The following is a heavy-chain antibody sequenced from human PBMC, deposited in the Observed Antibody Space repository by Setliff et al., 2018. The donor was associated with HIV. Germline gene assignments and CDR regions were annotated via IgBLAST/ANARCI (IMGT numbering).Heavy chain of an antibody. CDR1: GLSLSTSGVG. CDR3: AYSGRQLRGPYFDF. D-gene: IGHD1-1*01. J-gene: IGHJ4*02. Sequence: SGPTLVNPTQTLTLTCTFSGLSLSTSGVGVGWISQSPGKALEWLAFIYWNNNKHYSTSLKSRLTVTKDTSKNRVVFTMTNMDPVDTATYYCAYSGRQLRGPYFDFWGQGTPGTVSS. V-gene: IGHV2-5*01. CDR2: IYWNNNK.